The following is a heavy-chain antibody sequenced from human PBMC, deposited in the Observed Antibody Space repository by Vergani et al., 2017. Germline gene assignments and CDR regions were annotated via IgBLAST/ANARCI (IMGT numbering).Heavy chain of an antibody. CDR1: GGTFSSYA. CDR3: ARIYSGYGPGGY. V-gene: IGHV1-69*04. D-gene: IGHD5-12*01. CDR2: IIPILGIA. Sequence: QVQLVQSGAEVKKPGSSVKVSCKASGGTFSSYAISWVRQAPGQGLEWMGRIIPILGIANYAQKFQGRVTITADKSTSTAYMELSSLRSEDTAVYYCARIYSGYGPGGYWGQGTLVTVSS. J-gene: IGHJ4*02.